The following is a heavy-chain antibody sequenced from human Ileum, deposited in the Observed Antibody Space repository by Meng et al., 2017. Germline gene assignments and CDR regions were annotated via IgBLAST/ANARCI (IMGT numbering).Heavy chain of an antibody. Sequence: GLRLQAGSELKKPGAYVKVSCKASGYTFTSYAMNWVRQAPGQGLEWMGWINTNTGNPTYAQGFTGRFVFSLDTSVSTAYLQISSLKTEDTAVYYCAREPQRFDYWGQGTLVTVSS. J-gene: IGHJ4*02. CDR3: AREPQRFDY. CDR1: GYTFTSYA. CDR2: INTNTGNP. V-gene: IGHV7-4-1*02.